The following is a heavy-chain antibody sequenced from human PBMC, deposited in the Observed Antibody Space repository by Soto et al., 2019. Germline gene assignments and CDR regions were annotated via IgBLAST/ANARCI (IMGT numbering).Heavy chain of an antibody. J-gene: IGHJ1*01. Sequence: AETLSLTCAVSGVTISSYCWSWIRQPPGKGLEWVAYIKHGGSASYNPDLKSRGTISVDTSKNQFALKLSSVTVADRAVYYCASLRAAAGSEFGPWGQGPLVTVSS. CDR1: GVTISSYC. D-gene: IGHD6-13*01. CDR2: IKHGGSA. CDR3: ASLRAAAGSEFGP. V-gene: IGHV4-59*01.